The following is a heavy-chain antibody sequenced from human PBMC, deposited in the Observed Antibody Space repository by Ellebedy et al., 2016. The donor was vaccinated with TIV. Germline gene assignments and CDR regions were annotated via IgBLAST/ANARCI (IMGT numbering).Heavy chain of an antibody. Sequence: SGPTLVXPTQTLTLTCACSGFSLGASGVSVSWIRQSPGKALEWLALIDWDGDKYYNSSLKTRVTISQDTSKNQVVLTVTNVDPVDTATYYCARISGGIRLTGHHDSWGPGALVTVSS. J-gene: IGHJ4*02. V-gene: IGHV2-70*01. CDR1: GFSLGASGVS. D-gene: IGHD3-9*01. CDR3: ARISGGIRLTGHHDS. CDR2: IDWDGDK.